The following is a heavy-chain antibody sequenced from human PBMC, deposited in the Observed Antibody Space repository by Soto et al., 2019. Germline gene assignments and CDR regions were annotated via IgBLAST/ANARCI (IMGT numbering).Heavy chain of an antibody. CDR2: IIPILGIA. V-gene: IGHV1-69*08. D-gene: IGHD3-10*01. J-gene: IGHJ4*02. CDR1: GGTFSSYT. Sequence: QVQLVQSGAEVKKPGSSVKVSCKASGGTFSSYTISWVRQAPGQGLEWMGRIIPILGIANYAQKFQGRVTITADKSTSTAYMEMSSLSSEDTAVYYCARDRDYYGSGSYLSSYYFDYWGQGTLVTVSS. CDR3: ARDRDYYGSGSYLSSYYFDY.